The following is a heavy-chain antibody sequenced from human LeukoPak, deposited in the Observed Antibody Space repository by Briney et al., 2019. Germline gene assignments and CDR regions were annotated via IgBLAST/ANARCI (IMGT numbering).Heavy chain of an antibody. CDR1: GGSFSGYY. V-gene: IGHV4-34*01. Sequence: SETLSLTCAVYGGSFSGYYWSWIRQPPGKGLEWIGEINHSGSTNYNPSLKSRVTISVDTSKNQFSPKLSSVTAADTAVYYCAAEQQLWFDPWGQGTLVTVSS. CDR2: INHSGST. CDR3: AAEQQLWFDP. J-gene: IGHJ5*02. D-gene: IGHD6-13*01.